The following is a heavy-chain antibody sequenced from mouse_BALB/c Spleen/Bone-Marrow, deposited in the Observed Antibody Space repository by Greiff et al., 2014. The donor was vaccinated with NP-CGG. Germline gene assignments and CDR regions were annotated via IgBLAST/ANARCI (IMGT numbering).Heavy chain of an antibody. CDR1: GFTFSSYA. CDR2: ISSGGSYT. V-gene: IGHV5-9-4*01. CDR3: ASGDVYFAY. Sequence: VQLKESGGGLVKPGGSLKLSCAASGFTFSSYAMSWVRQSPDKRLEWVAEISSGGSYTYYPDTVTGRFTISRDNAKNTLYLEMSGLRSEDTAMYYCASGDVYFAYWGQGTLVTVSA. J-gene: IGHJ3*01.